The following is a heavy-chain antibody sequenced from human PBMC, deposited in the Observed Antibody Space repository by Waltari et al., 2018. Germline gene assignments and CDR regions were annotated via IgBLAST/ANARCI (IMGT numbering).Heavy chain of an antibody. V-gene: IGHV1-24*01. CDR2: FDPEDGET. D-gene: IGHD6-13*01. Sequence: QVQLVQSGAEVKKPGASVKVSCKVSGNTLTELSMHWVRQAPGKGLEWMGGFDPEDGETIDEQRFQGRVTMTEDTSTDTAYMEVSSLRSEDTAVYYCATSPIALFGTLYWGQGTLVTVSS. CDR3: ATSPIALFGTLY. CDR1: GNTLTELS. J-gene: IGHJ4*02.